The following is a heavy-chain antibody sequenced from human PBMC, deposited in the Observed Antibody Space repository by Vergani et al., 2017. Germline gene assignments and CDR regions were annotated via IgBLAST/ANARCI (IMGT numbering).Heavy chain of an antibody. V-gene: IGHV4-30-2*01. D-gene: IGHD6-6*01. CDR1: GGSISSGGYS. CDR3: ARGSSIAARPFNYVDV. CDR2: IYHSGST. J-gene: IGHJ6*03. Sequence: QLQLQESGSGLVKPSQTLSLTCAVSGGSISSGGYSWSWIRQPPGKGLEWIGYIYHSGSTYYNPSLKSRVTISVNRSKNQYSLKLSSVTAADTAVYYWARGSSIAARPFNYVDVWGKGTTVTVSS.